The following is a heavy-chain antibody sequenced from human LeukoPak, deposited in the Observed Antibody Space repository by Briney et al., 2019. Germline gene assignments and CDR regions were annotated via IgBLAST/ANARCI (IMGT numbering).Heavy chain of an antibody. D-gene: IGHD6-19*01. CDR1: GGSIKSYH. J-gene: IGHJ4*02. V-gene: IGHV4-4*07. CDR2: IYSSGST. Sequence: PSETLSLTCTVSGGSIKSYHCTWIRQPAGKGLEWIGRIYSSGSTNYNPSLKGRLTMSVDTSKNQFSLKLNSVTAADTAVYYCAREDSSGWYDWGQGTLVTVSS. CDR3: AREDSSGWYD.